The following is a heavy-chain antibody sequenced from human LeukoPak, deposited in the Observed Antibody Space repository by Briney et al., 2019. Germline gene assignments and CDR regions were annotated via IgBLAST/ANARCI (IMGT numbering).Heavy chain of an antibody. CDR1: GGTFSSYA. D-gene: IGHD5-18*01. CDR2: IIPIFGTA. Sequence: ASVKVSCKASGGTFSSYAISWVRQAPGQGLEWMGGIIPIFGTANYAQKFQGRVTITADESTSTAYMELSSLRSVDTAVYYCARDSGGGGHSYGLYYWGQGTLVTVSS. J-gene: IGHJ4*02. V-gene: IGHV1-69*13. CDR3: ARDSGGGGHSYGLYY.